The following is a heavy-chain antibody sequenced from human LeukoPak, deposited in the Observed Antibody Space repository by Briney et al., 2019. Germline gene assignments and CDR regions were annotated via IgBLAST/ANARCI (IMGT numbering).Heavy chain of an antibody. CDR1: GGSISSSSYY. Sequence: SETLSLTCTVSGGSISSSSYYWGWIRQPPGKGLEWIGRIYYSGSTYYHPSLKSRVTISVDTSKNQFSLKLSSVTAADTAVYYCARPLYSGSYQYFDYWGQGTLVTVSS. CDR2: IYYSGST. CDR3: ARPLYSGSYQYFDY. D-gene: IGHD1-26*01. J-gene: IGHJ4*02. V-gene: IGHV4-39*01.